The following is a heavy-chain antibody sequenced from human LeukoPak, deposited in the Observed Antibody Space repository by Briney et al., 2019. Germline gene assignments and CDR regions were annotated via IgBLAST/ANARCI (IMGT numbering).Heavy chain of an antibody. Sequence: GRSLRLSCAASGFTFSSYAMHWVRQAPGKGLEWVSGISWSSGIIGYADSVKGRFTISRDNAKNSLYLQMESLRAEDTAVYYCAKDTGSPADAITMEDNAFDIWGQGTMVTVSS. V-gene: IGHV3-9*01. CDR1: GFTFSSYA. J-gene: IGHJ3*02. D-gene: IGHD3-3*01. CDR3: AKDTGSPADAITMEDNAFDI. CDR2: ISWSSGII.